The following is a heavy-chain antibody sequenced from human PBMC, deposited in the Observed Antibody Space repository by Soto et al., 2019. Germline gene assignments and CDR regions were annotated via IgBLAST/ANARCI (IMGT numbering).Heavy chain of an antibody. CDR1: GFTFNGAW. D-gene: IGHD3-16*01. CDR2: VKSKVDGETI. V-gene: IGHV3-15*07. CDR3: AADHPDWGAYAFDY. J-gene: IGHJ4*02. Sequence: EVQLVESGGGLVEPGGSLRLSCAASGFTFNGAWMNWVRQGPGKGLEWVGRVKSKVDGETIDYAAPVKGRFTISRDDSRNTVYLQMNSLSTEDTAMYYCAADHPDWGAYAFDYWGQGALVTVSS.